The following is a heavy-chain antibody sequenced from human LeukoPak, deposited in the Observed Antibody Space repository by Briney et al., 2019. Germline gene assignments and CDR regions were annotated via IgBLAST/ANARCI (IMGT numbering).Heavy chain of an antibody. Sequence: GGSLRLSCAASGFTFSSYGMHWVRQAPGKGLEWVAVIWYDGSNKYYADSVKGRFTISRDNSKNTLYLQMNSLRAEDTAVYYCARMYSSSWFYFDYWGQGTLVTVSS. CDR1: GFTFSSYG. CDR3: ARMYSSSWFYFDY. J-gene: IGHJ4*02. D-gene: IGHD6-13*01. V-gene: IGHV3-33*01. CDR2: IWYDGSNK.